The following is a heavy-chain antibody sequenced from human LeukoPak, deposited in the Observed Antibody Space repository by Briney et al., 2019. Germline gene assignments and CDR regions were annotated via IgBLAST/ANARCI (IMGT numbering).Heavy chain of an antibody. Sequence: GASVKVSCKASGYILTSYGITWVRQAPGQGLEWMGRISVYNGNTKYAEKLQGRVSMTTDTSTSTAYMELRSLGSDDTAVYYCAREDLVRGLIGPDYWGQGTLVTVSS. J-gene: IGHJ4*02. V-gene: IGHV1-18*01. CDR1: GYILTSYG. CDR2: ISVYNGNT. D-gene: IGHD3-10*01. CDR3: AREDLVRGLIGPDY.